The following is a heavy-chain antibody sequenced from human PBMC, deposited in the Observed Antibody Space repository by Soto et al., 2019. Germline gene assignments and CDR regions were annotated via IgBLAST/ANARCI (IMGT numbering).Heavy chain of an antibody. V-gene: IGHV4-59*08. CDR3: ARHSRYCSSTSCRLYYYYMDV. D-gene: IGHD2-2*01. Sequence: SETLSLTCTVSGGSISSYYWSWIRQPPGKGLEWIGYIYYSGSTNYNPSLKSRVTISVDTSKNQFSLKLSSVTAADTAVYYCARHSRYCSSTSCRLYYYYMDVWGKGTTVTVSS. CDR1: GGSISSYY. J-gene: IGHJ6*03. CDR2: IYYSGST.